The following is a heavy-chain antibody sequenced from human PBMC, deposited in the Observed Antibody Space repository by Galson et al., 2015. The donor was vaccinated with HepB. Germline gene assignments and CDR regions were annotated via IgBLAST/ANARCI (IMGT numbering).Heavy chain of an antibody. Sequence: SLRLSCAASGFTFSSYDMHWVRQATEKGLEWVSGIGTAGDTYYPGSVKGRFTISRENAKNSLYLQMNSLRAGDTAVYYCARGGVAVRDYSYYAMDVWGQGTTVTVSS. V-gene: IGHV3-13*01. CDR3: ARGGVAVRDYSYYAMDV. CDR1: GFTFSSYD. J-gene: IGHJ6*02. CDR2: IGTAGDT. D-gene: IGHD6-19*01.